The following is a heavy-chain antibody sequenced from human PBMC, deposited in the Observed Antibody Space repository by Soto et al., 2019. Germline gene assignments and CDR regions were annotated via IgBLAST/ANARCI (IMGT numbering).Heavy chain of an antibody. CDR2: MHPNSGDT. J-gene: IGHJ4*02. V-gene: IGHV1-8*01. CDR3: GRGWGGGTGY. CDR1: GYTFTSYD. D-gene: IGHD3-16*01. Sequence: QVQLVQSGAEVKKPGASVKVSCKASGYTFTSYDINWVRQATGQGLEWMGWMHPNSGDTGYAQKFQGRVNIARDTFTSTAYMELGRLRSDDTGVYYCGRGWGGGTGYWGQGTLVTVSS.